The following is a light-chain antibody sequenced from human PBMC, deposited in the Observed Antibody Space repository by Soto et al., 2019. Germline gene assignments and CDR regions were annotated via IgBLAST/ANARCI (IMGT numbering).Light chain of an antibody. CDR3: HQYGTAPLT. Sequence: EVVLTQSPGTLSLSPGERATLSCRASQRVAANYLAWYQQKRGQAPRLLIYGASSRATGIPDRFSGSGSGTDFTFTITRLEPEDFPVYYCHQYGTAPLTFGPGTKVDIK. CDR2: GAS. CDR1: QRVAANY. J-gene: IGKJ3*01. V-gene: IGKV3-20*01.